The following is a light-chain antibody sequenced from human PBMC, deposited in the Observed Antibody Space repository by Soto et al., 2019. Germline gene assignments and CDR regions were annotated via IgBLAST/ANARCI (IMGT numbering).Light chain of an antibody. Sequence: SESVEDIFTISSRASQGITNWLGWYQQKPGEAPKLLIYAACGLPSGVPSRFSGSGSGTEFTLTICGLQSEDFAVYYCQQYNKWPVSFGEGTRLEIK. V-gene: IGKV1D-16*01. CDR1: QGITNW. CDR2: AAC. J-gene: IGKJ5*01. CDR3: QQYNKWPVS.